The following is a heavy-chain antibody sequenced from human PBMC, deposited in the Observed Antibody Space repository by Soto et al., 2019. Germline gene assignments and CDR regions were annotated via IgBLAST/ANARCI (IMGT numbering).Heavy chain of an antibody. J-gene: IGHJ4*02. D-gene: IGHD4-17*01. V-gene: IGHV3-21*01. CDR1: GFTFSSYS. CDR3: ARGGGTTVVTDSGY. CDR2: ISSSSSYI. Sequence: EVQLVESGGGLVKPGGSLRLSCAASGFTFSSYSMNWVRQAPGKGLEWVSSISSSSSYIYYADSVKGRFTISRDNAKNSLYLKMTSRRPEDTAVYYCARGGGTTVVTDSGYWGQGTLVTVSS.